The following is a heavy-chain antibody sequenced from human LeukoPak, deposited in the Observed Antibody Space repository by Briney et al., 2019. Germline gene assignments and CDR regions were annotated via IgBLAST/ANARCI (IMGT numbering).Heavy chain of an antibody. D-gene: IGHD3-3*01. CDR2: INPNSGGT. V-gene: IGHV1-2*02. Sequence: ASVKVSCKASGYTFTGYYMHWVRQAPGQGLEWMGWINPNSGGTNYAQKFQGRVTMTRDTSISTAYMELSRLRSDDTAVYYCARSGTFADFWSGYPDYWGQGTLVTVSS. J-gene: IGHJ4*02. CDR3: ARSGTFADFWSGYPDY. CDR1: GYTFTGYY.